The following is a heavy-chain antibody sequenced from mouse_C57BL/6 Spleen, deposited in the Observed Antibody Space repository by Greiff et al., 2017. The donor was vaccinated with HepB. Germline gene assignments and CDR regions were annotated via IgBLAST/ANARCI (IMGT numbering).Heavy chain of an antibody. Sequence: VQLKESGPGLVKPSQSLSLTCSVTGYSITSGYYWNWIRQFPGNKLEWMGYISYDGSNNYNPSLKNRISITRDTSKNQFFLKLNSVTTEDTATYYCAREEVYYYWGQGTLVTVSA. V-gene: IGHV3-6*01. J-gene: IGHJ3*01. D-gene: IGHD2-1*01. CDR3: AREEVYYY. CDR2: ISYDGSN. CDR1: GYSITSGYY.